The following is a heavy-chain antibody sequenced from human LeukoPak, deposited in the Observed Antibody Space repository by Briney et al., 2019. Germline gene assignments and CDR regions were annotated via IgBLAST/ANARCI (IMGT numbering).Heavy chain of an antibody. CDR1: GGSISSSSYY. CDR2: IYYSGST. J-gene: IGHJ1*01. D-gene: IGHD6-19*01. CDR3: ADVYSSGWYRAEYFQH. V-gene: IGHV4-39*01. Sequence: SETLSLTCTVSGGSISSSSYYWGWIRQPPGKGLEWIGSIYYSGSTYYNPSPKSRVTISVDTSKNQFSLKLSSVTAADTAVYYCADVYSSGWYRAEYFQHWGQGTLVTVSS.